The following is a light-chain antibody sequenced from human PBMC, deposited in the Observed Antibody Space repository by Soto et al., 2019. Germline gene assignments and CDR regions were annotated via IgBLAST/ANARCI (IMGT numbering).Light chain of an antibody. V-gene: IGKV3-11*01. CDR1: QSVGSY. Sequence: EIVLTQSPATLSLSPGERATLSCRASQSVGSYLAWYQQKPGQAPRLLIYDASNRAAGIPARFSGSGSGTDFTLTISSLEPEDFAVYYCQQRSNPFTFGPGTKVDIK. J-gene: IGKJ3*01. CDR3: QQRSNPFT. CDR2: DAS.